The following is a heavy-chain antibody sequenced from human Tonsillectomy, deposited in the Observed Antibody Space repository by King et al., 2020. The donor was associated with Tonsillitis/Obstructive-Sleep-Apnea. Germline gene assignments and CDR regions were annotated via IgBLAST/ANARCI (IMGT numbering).Heavy chain of an antibody. J-gene: IGHJ4*02. CDR3: ARNGYSYGFDFDY. CDR1: GDSVSIYY. CDR2: IYYIEGT. D-gene: IGHD5-18*01. Sequence: QLQESGPGLVKPSETLSLTCTVSGDSVSIYYWSWIRQPPGKGLEWIGSIYYIEGTNYNPSLKSRVTISVDTSKNQFSLKLSSVTAADTAVYYCARNGYSYGFDFDYWGQGTLVTVSS. V-gene: IGHV4-59*02.